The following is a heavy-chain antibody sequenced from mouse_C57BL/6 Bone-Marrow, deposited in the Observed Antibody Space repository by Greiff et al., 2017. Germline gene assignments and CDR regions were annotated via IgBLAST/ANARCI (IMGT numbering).Heavy chain of an antibody. CDR1: GFTFTDYY. Sequence: VQLKESGPVLVKPGPSVKISCKASGFTFTDYYMHWVKQSHGKSLEWIGLVYPYNGGTSYNQKFKGKATLTVDTSSSTAYMELNSLTSEDSAVYYCARGLRRRDWYFDVWGTGTTVTVSS. D-gene: IGHD2-4*01. J-gene: IGHJ1*03. CDR2: VYPYNGGT. V-gene: IGHV1-36*01. CDR3: ARGLRRRDWYFDV.